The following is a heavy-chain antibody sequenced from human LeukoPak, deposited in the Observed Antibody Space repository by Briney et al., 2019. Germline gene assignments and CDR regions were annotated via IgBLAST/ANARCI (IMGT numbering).Heavy chain of an antibody. J-gene: IGHJ4*02. Sequence: SQTLSLTCAVSGGSISGSSDYWSWIRQPAGKGLEWIGRVFRNGNTDYNPPLKSRVTMSVETAKKQVSLRLTSVTAADTAVYCCARETGWPAYYFDYWGQGALVTVSS. CDR3: ARETGWPAYYFDY. CDR2: VFRNGNT. V-gene: IGHV4-61*02. CDR1: GGSISGSSDY.